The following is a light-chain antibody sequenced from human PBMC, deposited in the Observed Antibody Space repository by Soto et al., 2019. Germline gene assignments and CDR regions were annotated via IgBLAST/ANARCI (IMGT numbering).Light chain of an antibody. V-gene: IGKV3-20*01. Sequence: IVLTQSPGTLSLSPGERTTLSCRASQSISRYLAWYQQKPGQGPRLLIYGASSRATGTPDRFSGSGSGTDFTLTINRLEPEDFALYYCQQYGSSPPTFGQGTKVETK. CDR1: QSISRY. CDR3: QQYGSSPPT. CDR2: GAS. J-gene: IGKJ1*01.